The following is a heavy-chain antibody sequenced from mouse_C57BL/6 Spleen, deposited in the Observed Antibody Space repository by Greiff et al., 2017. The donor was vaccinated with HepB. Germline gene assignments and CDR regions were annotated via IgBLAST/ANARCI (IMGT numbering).Heavy chain of an antibody. CDR3: ASFTTVVAEDY. CDR1: GYTFTSYW. J-gene: IGHJ2*01. V-gene: IGHV1-64*01. D-gene: IGHD1-1*01. Sequence: QVQLQQPGAELVKPGASVKLSCKASGYTFTSYWMHWVKQRPGQGLEWIGMIHPNSGSTNYNEKFKSKATLTVDKSSSTAYMQLSSLTSEDSAIYYCASFTTVVAEDYWGQGTTLTVSS. CDR2: IHPNSGST.